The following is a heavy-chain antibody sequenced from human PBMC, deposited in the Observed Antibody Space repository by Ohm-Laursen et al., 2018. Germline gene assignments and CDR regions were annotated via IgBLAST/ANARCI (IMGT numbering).Heavy chain of an antibody. CDR3: ARDLECTTTRCFVGWFDP. CDR1: GFTSSTYS. V-gene: IGHV3-48*01. Sequence: SLRLSCAASGFTSSTYSMNWVRQAPGKGLEWVSYISSSRSTIYYADSVKGRFTISRDNAKNSLYLEMNSLRAEDTAVYYCARDLECTTTRCFVGWFDPWGQGTLVTVSS. CDR2: ISSSRSTI. J-gene: IGHJ5*02. D-gene: IGHD2-2*01.